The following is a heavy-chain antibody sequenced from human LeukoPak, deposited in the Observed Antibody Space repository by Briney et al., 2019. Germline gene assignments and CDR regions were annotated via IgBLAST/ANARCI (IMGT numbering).Heavy chain of an antibody. CDR3: VKDLRYCSSTSCFIGFGMDV. J-gene: IGHJ6*02. CDR1: GFTFSSYA. CDR2: ISSNGGST. D-gene: IGHD2-2*01. Sequence: GGSLRLSCAASGFTFSSYAMHWVRQAPGKGLEYVSAISSNGGSTYYADSVKGRFTISRDNSKNTLYLQMSSLRAEDTAVYYCVKDLRYCSSTSCFIGFGMDVWGQGTTVTVSS. V-gene: IGHV3-64D*06.